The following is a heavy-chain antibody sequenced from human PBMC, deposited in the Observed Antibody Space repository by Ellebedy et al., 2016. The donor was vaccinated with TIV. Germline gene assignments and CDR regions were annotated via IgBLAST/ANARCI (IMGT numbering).Heavy chain of an antibody. CDR2: IIPILGIA. D-gene: IGHD5-18*01. Sequence: AASVKVSCKASGGTFSSYAISWVRQAPGQGLEWMGRIIPILGIANYAQKFQGRVTITADKSTSTAYMELSSLRSEDTAAYYCAREGGGYSYGYFDYWGQGTLVTVSS. CDR1: GGTFSSYA. J-gene: IGHJ4*02. V-gene: IGHV1-69*04. CDR3: AREGGGYSYGYFDY.